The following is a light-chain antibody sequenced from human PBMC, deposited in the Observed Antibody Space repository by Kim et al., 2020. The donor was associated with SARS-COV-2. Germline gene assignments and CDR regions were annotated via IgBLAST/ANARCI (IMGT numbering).Light chain of an antibody. Sequence: SPVERATLSARASLSVSSNYLAWYQQKPGQAPRLLIYGASSRATGIPDRFSGSGSGTDFTLTITRLEPEDFAVYYCQQYSSSPATFGQGTKVDIK. J-gene: IGKJ1*01. CDR3: QQYSSSPAT. V-gene: IGKV3-20*01. CDR2: GAS. CDR1: LSVSSNY.